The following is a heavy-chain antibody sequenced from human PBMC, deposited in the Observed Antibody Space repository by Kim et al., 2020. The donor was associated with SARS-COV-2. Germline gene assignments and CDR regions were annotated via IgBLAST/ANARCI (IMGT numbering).Heavy chain of an antibody. CDR2: INHSGST. Sequence: SETLSLTCAVYGGSFSGYYWSWIRQPPGKGLEWIGEINHSGSTNYNPSLKSRVTISVDTSKNQFSLKLSSVTAADTAVYYCARGLPGGDYMRYWGQGTLVTVSS. J-gene: IGHJ4*02. CDR3: ARGLPGGDYMRY. CDR1: GGSFSGYY. V-gene: IGHV4-34*01. D-gene: IGHD4-17*01.